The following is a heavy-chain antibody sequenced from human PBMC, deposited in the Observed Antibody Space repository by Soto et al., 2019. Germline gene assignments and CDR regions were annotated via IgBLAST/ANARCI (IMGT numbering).Heavy chain of an antibody. CDR3: AKGSSWYAYYFDY. D-gene: IGHD6-13*01. J-gene: IGHJ4*02. CDR2: ISWNSGSI. Sequence: GGSLRLSCAASGFTFDDYAMHWVRQAPGKGLEWVSGISWNSGSIGYADSVKGRFTISRDNAKNSLYLQMNSLRAEDTALYYCAKGSSWYAYYFDYWGQGTLVTVSS. V-gene: IGHV3-9*01. CDR1: GFTFDDYA.